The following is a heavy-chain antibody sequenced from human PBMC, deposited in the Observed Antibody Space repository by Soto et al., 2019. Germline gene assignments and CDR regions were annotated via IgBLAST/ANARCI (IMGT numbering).Heavy chain of an antibody. V-gene: IGHV3-66*01. Sequence: EVQVVESGGGLVQPGGSLRLSCAPSGFSVTNNYMNWSRQAPGKGLEWVSIIDIGGNTYYADSVKDRFTISRDNSRNTLYLHMDSLRAEDTAVYYCARGRGSTGYLGREHYFDYWGQGTLVTVS. CDR1: GFSVTNNY. CDR3: ARGRGSTGYLGREHYFDY. J-gene: IGHJ4*02. CDR2: IDIGGNT. D-gene: IGHD2-2*01.